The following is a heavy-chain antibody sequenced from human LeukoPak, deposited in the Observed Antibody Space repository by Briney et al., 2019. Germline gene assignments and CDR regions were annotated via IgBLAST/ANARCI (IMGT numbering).Heavy chain of an antibody. J-gene: IGHJ4*02. D-gene: IGHD1-1*01. CDR2: IYHSGST. CDR1: GGSISSGGYY. V-gene: IGHV4-30-2*01. Sequence: PSETLSLTCTVSGGSISSGGYYWSWIRQPPGKGLEWIGYIYHSGSTYYNPSLKSRVTISVDRSKNQFSLRLSSVTAADTAVYYCASNWSDFDYWGQGILVTVSS. CDR3: ASNWSDFDY.